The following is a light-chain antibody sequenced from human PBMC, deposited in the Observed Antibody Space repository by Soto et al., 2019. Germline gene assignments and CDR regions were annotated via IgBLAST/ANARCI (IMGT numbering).Light chain of an antibody. J-gene: IGKJ5*01. Sequence: SCIASLTVSITFVAWYQQNPGQASRLLIVGVSKRATGIPARFSGGVSGTEFTLRIGSLKSEDAADYYCQQHSQWPITFGQGTRLEIK. V-gene: IGKV3D-15*01. CDR2: GVS. CDR3: QQHSQWPIT. CDR1: LTVSIT.